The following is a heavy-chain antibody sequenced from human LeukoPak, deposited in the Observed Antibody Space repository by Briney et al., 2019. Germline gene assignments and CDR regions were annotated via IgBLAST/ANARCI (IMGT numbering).Heavy chain of an antibody. D-gene: IGHD3-22*01. CDR1: GFTFNNHW. CDR3: ARAYYDSSGYLGDWFDP. J-gene: IGHJ5*02. CDR2: IKDDGNEE. V-gene: IGHV3-7*04. Sequence: PGGSLRLSCAASGFTFNNHWMTWVRQAPGEGLEWVANIKDDGNEEYYEDSVKGRFTISRDNAKNSVFLQMNGLRVEDTAVYYCARAYYDSSGYLGDWFDPWGQGTLVTVSS.